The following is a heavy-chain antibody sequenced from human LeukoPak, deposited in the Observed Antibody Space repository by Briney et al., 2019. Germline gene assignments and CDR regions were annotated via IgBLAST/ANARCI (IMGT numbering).Heavy chain of an antibody. CDR2: INPDGSGT. D-gene: IGHD3-3*01. Sequence: GGSLRLSCAASGFTFSSNWMHWVRQGPGKGLVWVSRINPDGSGTSHADSVKGRFTISRDNAKNSLYLQMNSLRAEDTAVYYCAXDSXIFPDVWGKGTTVTVSS. CDR1: GFTFSSNW. J-gene: IGHJ6*04. CDR3: AXDSXIFPDV. V-gene: IGHV3-74*01.